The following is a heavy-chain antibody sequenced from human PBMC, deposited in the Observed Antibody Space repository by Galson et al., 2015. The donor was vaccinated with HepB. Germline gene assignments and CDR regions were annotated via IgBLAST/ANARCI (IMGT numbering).Heavy chain of an antibody. V-gene: IGHV1-69*06. CDR3: ARAEGKLTYYYDSSGYQPGLGYYGMDV. CDR2: IIPIFGTA. Sequence: SVKVSCKASGGTFSSYAISWVRQAPGQGLEWMGGIIPIFGTANYAQKFQGRVTITADKSTSTAYMELSSLRSEDTAVYYCARAEGKLTYYYDSSGYQPGLGYYGMDVWGQGTTVTVSS. J-gene: IGHJ6*02. D-gene: IGHD3-22*01. CDR1: GGTFSSYA.